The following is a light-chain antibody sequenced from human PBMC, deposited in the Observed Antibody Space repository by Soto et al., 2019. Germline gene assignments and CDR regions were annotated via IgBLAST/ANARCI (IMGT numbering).Light chain of an antibody. V-gene: IGLV2-8*01. J-gene: IGLJ1*01. CDR2: EVN. CDR1: ISYVGGYNY. Sequence: QSALTHPPSASRSPGHSFAISFTGTISYVGGYNYVSWYQQNPGKAHKLMIYEVNNWPSGVPDRFSGSKSGKTAYLTVSGLQAEDEADYYCSSYAGSSNVFGTGTKVTVL. CDR3: SSYAGSSNV.